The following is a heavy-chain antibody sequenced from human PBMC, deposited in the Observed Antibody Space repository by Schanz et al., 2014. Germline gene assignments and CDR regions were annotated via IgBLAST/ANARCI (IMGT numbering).Heavy chain of an antibody. Sequence: EVQLLESGGGLVQPGGSLRLSCAASGFTFRNYGMSWVRQAPGQGLEWVSAISGSGGSTYYADSVKGRFTISRDNSKNSLYLRINNLRAEDTAVYYCAYYDVLTGFDYWGQGTQVTVSS. V-gene: IGHV3-23*01. J-gene: IGHJ4*02. D-gene: IGHD3-9*01. CDR3: AYYDVLTGFDY. CDR2: ISGSGGST. CDR1: GFTFRNYG.